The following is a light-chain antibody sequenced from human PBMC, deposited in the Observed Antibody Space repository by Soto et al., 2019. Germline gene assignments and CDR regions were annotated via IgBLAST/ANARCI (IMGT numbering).Light chain of an antibody. J-gene: IGKJ5*01. V-gene: IGKV1-9*01. Sequence: DIQLTQSPSLLSTSVGDRVTITCRASQGMNSYLAWYQQKPGKAPKLLIYEASTLQSGVPSRFSGSGSGTELTLTICSLQPEDFATYYCQQRSTYPVTFGQGTRLEI. CDR2: EAS. CDR3: QQRSTYPVT. CDR1: QGMNSY.